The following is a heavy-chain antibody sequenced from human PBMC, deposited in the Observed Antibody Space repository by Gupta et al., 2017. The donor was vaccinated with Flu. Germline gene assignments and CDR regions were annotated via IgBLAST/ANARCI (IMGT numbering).Heavy chain of an antibody. CDR2: IYYSGST. D-gene: IGHD6-13*01. CDR3: ARVTAAAGNPHRLDYYYGMDV. Sequence: LEWIGYIYYSGSTNYNPSLKSRVTISVDTSKNQFSLKLSSVTAADTAVYYCARVTAAAGNPHRLDYYYGMDVWGQGTTVTVSS. J-gene: IGHJ6*02. V-gene: IGHV4-59*01.